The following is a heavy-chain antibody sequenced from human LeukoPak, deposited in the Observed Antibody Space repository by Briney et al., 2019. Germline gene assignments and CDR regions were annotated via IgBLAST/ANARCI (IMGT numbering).Heavy chain of an antibody. CDR1: GGSISSHY. D-gene: IGHD6-19*01. Sequence: PSETLSLTCTVSGGSISSHYWSWIQQPPGKGLEWIGYIYYSGSTNYNPSLKSRVTISVDTSKNQFSLKLSSVTAADMAVYYCARDPGGYSSGWYFDYWGQGTLVTVSS. CDR2: IYYSGST. V-gene: IGHV4-59*11. CDR3: ARDPGGYSSGWYFDY. J-gene: IGHJ4*02.